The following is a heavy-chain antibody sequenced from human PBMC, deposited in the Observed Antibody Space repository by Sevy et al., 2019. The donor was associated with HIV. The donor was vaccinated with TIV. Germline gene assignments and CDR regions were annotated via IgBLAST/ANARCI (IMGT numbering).Heavy chain of an antibody. CDR1: GYTFSTYG. CDR3: ARGYCSGGRCYPGGY. CDR2: INTFTGDT. J-gene: IGHJ4*02. Sequence: ASVKVSCEASGYTFSTYGINWVRQAPGQGLEWMGWINTFTGDTNYLQKLQDRVTMTKDTSTSTVYMELRSLRSDDTAVYYCARGYCSGGRCYPGGYWGQGTLFTVSS. V-gene: IGHV1-18*01. D-gene: IGHD2-15*01.